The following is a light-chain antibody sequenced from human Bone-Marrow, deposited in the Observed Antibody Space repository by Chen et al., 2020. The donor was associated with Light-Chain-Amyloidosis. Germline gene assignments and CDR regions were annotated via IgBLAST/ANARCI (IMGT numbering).Light chain of an antibody. CDR2: RDT. CDR1: DLPTKY. CDR3: QSADSSGTFEVI. J-gene: IGLJ2*01. Sequence: SYELTQPPSVSVSPGQTARITCSGDDLPTKYAYWYQQKPGQAPVLVIHRDTERPSGISERFSGSISGTTATLTSRGVQAEDEADYHCQSADSSGTFEVIFGGGTKLTVL. V-gene: IGLV3-25*03.